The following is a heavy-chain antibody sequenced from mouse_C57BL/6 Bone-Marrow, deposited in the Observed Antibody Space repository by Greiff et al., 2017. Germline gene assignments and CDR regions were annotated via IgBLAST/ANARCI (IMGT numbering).Heavy chain of an antibody. V-gene: IGHV1-81*01. J-gene: IGHJ4*01. CDR1: GYTFTSYG. Sequence: VKLMESGAELARPGASVKLSCKASGYTFTSYGISWVKQRTGQGLEWIGEIYPRSGNTYYNEKFKGKATLTADKSSSAAYMELRSLTSEDSAVYFCAREHYAMDYWGQGTSVTVSS. CDR2: IYPRSGNT. CDR3: AREHYAMDY.